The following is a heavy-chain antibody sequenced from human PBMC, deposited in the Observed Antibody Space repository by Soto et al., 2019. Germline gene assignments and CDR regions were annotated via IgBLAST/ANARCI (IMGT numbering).Heavy chain of an antibody. J-gene: IGHJ6*02. CDR3: ARDQGYSYGSLYYYYYGLDV. D-gene: IGHD5-18*01. V-gene: IGHV6-1*01. CDR1: GDSVSSNSAA. CDR2: TYYRSKWYN. Sequence: SQTLSLTCAISGDSVSSNSAAWNWIRQSPSRGLEWLGRTYYRSKWYNDYAVSVKSRITINPDTSKNQFSLQLNSVTPEDTAVYYCARDQGYSYGSLYYYYYGLDVWGQGTTVTVSS.